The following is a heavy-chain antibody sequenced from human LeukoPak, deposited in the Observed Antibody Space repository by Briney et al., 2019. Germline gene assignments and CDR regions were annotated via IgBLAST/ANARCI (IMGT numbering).Heavy chain of an antibody. V-gene: IGHV3-21*01. J-gene: IGHJ3*02. CDR1: GVTLSREN. Sequence: GGTRRLSWGECGVTLSRENMKGGRQAQEKGGEGVSSISSSSSYIYYADSVKGRYTISRDNAKNSLYLQMNSLRAEDTAVYYCARDSGSSGYYPDAFDIWGQGTMVTVSS. CDR2: ISSSSSYI. CDR3: ARDSGSSGYYPDAFDI. D-gene: IGHD3-22*01.